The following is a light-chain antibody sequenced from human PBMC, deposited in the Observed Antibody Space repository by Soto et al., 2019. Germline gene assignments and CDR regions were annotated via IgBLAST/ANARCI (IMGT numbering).Light chain of an antibody. CDR2: GTS. CDR3: HQYGGSPPFT. CDR1: QSVGYSF. J-gene: IGKJ3*01. Sequence: EIVLTQSPGTLSLSPGERATLSCRASQSVGYSFLSWYQQKPGQAPRLLISGTSNRATGIPDRFSGSGSGTDFTLTISSLDPEDVAVYYCHQYGGSPPFTFGPGTRVDVK. V-gene: IGKV3-20*01.